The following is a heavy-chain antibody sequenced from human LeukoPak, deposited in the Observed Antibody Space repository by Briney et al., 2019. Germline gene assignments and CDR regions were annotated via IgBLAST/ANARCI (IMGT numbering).Heavy chain of an antibody. CDR2: ISNSGSTI. J-gene: IGHJ5*02. D-gene: IGHD3-22*01. Sequence: PGGSLRLSCAASGFTFSSYSMNWVRQAPGKGLEWVSYISNSGSTIYYADSVKGRFTISRDNAKNSLYLRMNSLRAEDTAVYYCARRDCDSIKCRGSNWFDPWGQGTLVSVSS. CDR3: ARRDCDSIKCRGSNWFDP. CDR1: GFTFSSYS. V-gene: IGHV3-48*01.